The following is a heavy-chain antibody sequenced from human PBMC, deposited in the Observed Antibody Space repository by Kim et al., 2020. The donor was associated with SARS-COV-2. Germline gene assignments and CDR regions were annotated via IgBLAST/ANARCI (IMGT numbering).Heavy chain of an antibody. CDR2: IYPGDSDT. V-gene: IGHV5-51*01. CDR1: GYSFTSYW. CDR3: ARSLGLLARPVVDWFDP. Sequence: GESLKISCKGSGYSFTSYWIGWVRQMPGKGLEWMGIIYPGDSDTRYSPSFQGQVTISADKSISTAYLQWSSLKASDTAMYYCARSLGLLARPVVDWFDPWGQGTLVTVSS. D-gene: IGHD6-6*01. J-gene: IGHJ5*02.